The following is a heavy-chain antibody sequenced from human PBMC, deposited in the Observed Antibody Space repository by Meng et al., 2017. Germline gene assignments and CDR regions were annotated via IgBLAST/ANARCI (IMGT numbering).Heavy chain of an antibody. CDR1: GGSISSGSYY. CDR3: ARDRRDGSGSYVDY. J-gene: IGHJ4*02. CDR2: IYNSAST. D-gene: IGHD3-10*01. Sequence: LRLSCTVSGGSISSGSYYWSWIRQPAGKGLEWIGRIYNSASTNYYPSLKSRVTISVDTSKYQFSLKLSSVTATDPDVYYCARDRRDGSGSYVDYWGQGTLVTVSS. V-gene: IGHV4-61*02.